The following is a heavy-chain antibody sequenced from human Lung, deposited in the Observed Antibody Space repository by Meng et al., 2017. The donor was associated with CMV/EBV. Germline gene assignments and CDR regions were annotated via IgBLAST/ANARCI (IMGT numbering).Heavy chain of an antibody. CDR3: ASFPPPGKQWLVTDY. Sequence: QVQLEEAGPGPETPSGTLARTGAVSGGSISSSNWWSWVRQPPGKGLEWIGEIYHSGSTNYNPSLKSRVTISVDKSKNQFSLKLSSVTAADTAVYYCASFPPPGKQWLVTDYWGQGTLVTVSS. J-gene: IGHJ4*02. CDR1: GGSISSSNW. CDR2: IYHSGST. V-gene: IGHV4-4*02. D-gene: IGHD6-19*01.